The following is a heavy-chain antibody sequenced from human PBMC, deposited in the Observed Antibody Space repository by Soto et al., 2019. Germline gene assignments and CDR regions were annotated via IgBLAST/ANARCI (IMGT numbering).Heavy chain of an antibody. V-gene: IGHV3-30*03. CDR3: TRDWGSGYIDY. Sequence: GGSLRLSCATSGFSFNDYAMYWVRQAPGQGLEWVAIISSDGHHQFYLDNLRGRFTVSRDNAMNFLYLQMNSLRAEDTAVYYCTRDWGSGYIDYWGQGTLVTVSS. CDR1: GFSFNDYA. CDR2: ISSDGHHQ. J-gene: IGHJ4*02. D-gene: IGHD3-22*01.